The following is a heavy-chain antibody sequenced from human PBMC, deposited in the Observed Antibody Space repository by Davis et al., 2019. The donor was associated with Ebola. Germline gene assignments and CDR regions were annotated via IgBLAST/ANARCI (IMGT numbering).Heavy chain of an antibody. CDR3: ARVGPYSSGWYLDY. V-gene: IGHV4-59*01. J-gene: IGHJ4*02. D-gene: IGHD6-19*01. Sequence: SETLSLTCTVSGGSISSYYWSWIRQLPGKGLEWIGYIYYSGRTNHTPSLKSRVTISVDTSKNQFSLKLSSVTAADTAVYYCARVGPYSSGWYLDYWGQGTLVTVSS. CDR1: GGSISSYY. CDR2: IYYSGRT.